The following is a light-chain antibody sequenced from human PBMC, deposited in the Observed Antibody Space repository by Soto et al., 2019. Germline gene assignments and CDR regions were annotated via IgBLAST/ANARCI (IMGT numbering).Light chain of an antibody. Sequence: EIALTQSPGTLSLSPGERATLSCRASQSVSSSYLARYQQKPGQAPRLLIYGASSRATGIPERFSGSGSGTDFPLTISRLEPEDFAVYYCQQYGSSPTTFGQGTKVDIK. CDR2: GAS. V-gene: IGKV3-20*01. CDR3: QQYGSSPTT. CDR1: QSVSSSY. J-gene: IGKJ1*01.